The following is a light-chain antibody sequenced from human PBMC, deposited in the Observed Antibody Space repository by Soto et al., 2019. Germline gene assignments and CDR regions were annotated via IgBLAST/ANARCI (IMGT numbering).Light chain of an antibody. V-gene: IGLV1-40*01. CDR2: GNR. J-gene: IGLJ3*02. Sequence: QSVLTQPPSVSGAPGQRVTISCTGNNSNLGAGYDLHWYQQLPGAAPKLVIFGNRNRPAGVPERVSGSKSGTSASLAITGLQAEDEADYYCQAYDYSLTAFVFGGGTKLTVL. CDR3: QAYDYSLTAFV. CDR1: NSNLGAGYD.